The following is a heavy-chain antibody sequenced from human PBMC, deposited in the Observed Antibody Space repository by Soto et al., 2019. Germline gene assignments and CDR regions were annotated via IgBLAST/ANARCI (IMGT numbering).Heavy chain of an antibody. CDR1: GFSLTDVW. J-gene: IGHJ4*02. CDR3: ATDPPGYSSGWHGGARATDY. CDR2: IKSKTDGGTT. Sequence: GGSLRLSCAVSGFSLTDVWMNWVRQAPGKGLEWVGRIKSKTDGGTTDYTAPVKGRFTISRDDSKNTLYLQMNSLKTEDTALYYCATDPPGYSSGWHGGARATDYWGQGTLVTVSS. V-gene: IGHV3-15*07. D-gene: IGHD6-19*01.